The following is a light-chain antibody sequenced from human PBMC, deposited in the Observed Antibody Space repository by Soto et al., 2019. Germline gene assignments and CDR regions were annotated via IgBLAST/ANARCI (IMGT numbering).Light chain of an antibody. Sequence: EIVLPQSTGTLSLSPGERSTLSCRASQSVSSSYLAWYQQKPGQAPRLLIYGASTRAAGIPARFSGSGSGTEFTLTISTLEPEDFAVYYCQQRSNWPLTFGGGTK. J-gene: IGKJ4*01. CDR1: QSVSSSY. CDR3: QQRSNWPLT. V-gene: IGKV3D-20*02. CDR2: GAS.